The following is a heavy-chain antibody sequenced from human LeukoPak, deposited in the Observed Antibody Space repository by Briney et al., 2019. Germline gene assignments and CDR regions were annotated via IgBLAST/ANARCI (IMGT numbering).Heavy chain of an antibody. D-gene: IGHD3-9*01. Sequence: ASVKVSCKASGYTFTSYAMHWVRQAPGQRLEWMGWINAGNGNTKYSQKFQGRVTITRDTSASTAYMELSSLRSEDTAVYYCARRGYDILTGYYVFDYWGQGTLVTVSS. CDR2: INAGNGNT. CDR3: ARRGYDILTGYYVFDY. J-gene: IGHJ4*02. V-gene: IGHV1-3*01. CDR1: GYTFTSYA.